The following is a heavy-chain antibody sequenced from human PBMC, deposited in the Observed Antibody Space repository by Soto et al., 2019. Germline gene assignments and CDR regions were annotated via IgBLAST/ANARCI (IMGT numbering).Heavy chain of an antibody. CDR3: ATSRPYIVATMVA. D-gene: IGHD5-12*01. CDR1: GGSITSSSYY. J-gene: IGHJ5*02. V-gene: IGHV4-39*01. CDR2: VYFGGGT. Sequence: QLQLQESGPGLVKPSETLSLICTVSGGSITSSSYYWGWIRQPPGKGLEWIGSVYFGGGTYYNPSLKSRLPISVDTSTNQLSLKLNSVTAADTAVYYCATSRPYIVATMVACGQGMLVTVSS.